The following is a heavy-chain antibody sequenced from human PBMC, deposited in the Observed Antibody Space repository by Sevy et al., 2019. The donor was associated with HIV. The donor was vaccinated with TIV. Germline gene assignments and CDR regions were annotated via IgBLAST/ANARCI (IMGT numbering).Heavy chain of an antibody. J-gene: IGHJ6*02. D-gene: IGHD2-2*01. V-gene: IGHV3-15*01. CDR2: IKSKIDGGTI. CDR3: TTEGVDCSTTTCSVAMDV. Sequence: GGSLRLSCAASGFTFSNVWMSWVRQAPGKGLEWVGRIKSKIDGGTIDYAAPVKVGFTISRDDSKNTLYLQMNSLKTADTAVYYCTTEGVDCSTTTCSVAMDVWGQGTTVTVSS. CDR1: GFTFSNVW.